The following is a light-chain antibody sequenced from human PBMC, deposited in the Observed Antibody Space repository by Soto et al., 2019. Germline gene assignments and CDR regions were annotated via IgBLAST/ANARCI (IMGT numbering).Light chain of an antibody. CDR3: QQANGFPFT. Sequence: DIQMTQSPSSVSASVGDRVTITCRASHGVSSWLAWYQQKPGKAPKLLIYAASSLQSGVPSRFSGSGSGADFTLTICSLQPEDFATYYCQQANGFPFTFGPGTKVDIK. J-gene: IGKJ3*01. CDR1: HGVSSW. V-gene: IGKV1-12*01. CDR2: AAS.